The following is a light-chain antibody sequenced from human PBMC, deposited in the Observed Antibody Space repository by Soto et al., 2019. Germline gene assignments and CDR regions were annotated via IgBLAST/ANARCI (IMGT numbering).Light chain of an antibody. V-gene: IGLV1-40*01. J-gene: IGLJ3*02. CDR3: QSYDSSGRGWV. CDR1: SSNIGANYD. CDR2: GDS. Sequence: QSVLTQPPSVSGAPGQRVTISCTGSSSNIGANYDVHWYQHLPGTAPRLLISGDSNRPSGVPDRFSGSKSGTSASLGITGLQAEDEADYYCQSYDSSGRGWVFGGGTKVTVL.